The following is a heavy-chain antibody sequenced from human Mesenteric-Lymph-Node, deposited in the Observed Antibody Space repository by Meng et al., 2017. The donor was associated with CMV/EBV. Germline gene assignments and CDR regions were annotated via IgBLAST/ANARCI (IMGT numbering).Heavy chain of an antibody. D-gene: IGHD6-13*01. CDR3: ARESAAGTV. V-gene: IGHV3-11*01. CDR2: ISSSGGTT. CDR1: GFTFDDYT. J-gene: IGHJ4*02. Sequence: GESLKISCAASGFTFDDYTMHWVRQAPGKGLEWVSYISSSGGTTYYADSVQGRFIISRDNAENSLYLQMNSLRAEDTAVYYCARESAAGTVWGQGTPVTVSS.